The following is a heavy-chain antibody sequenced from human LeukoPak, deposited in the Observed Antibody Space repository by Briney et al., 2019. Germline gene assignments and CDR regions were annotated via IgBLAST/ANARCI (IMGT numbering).Heavy chain of an antibody. CDR1: GYTFTGYY. CDR2: IIPIFSTA. CDR3: AVGVRGSGSYEIWGHAFDI. D-gene: IGHD3-10*01. J-gene: IGHJ3*02. Sequence: GASVKVSCKASGYTFTGYYMHWVRQAPGQGLEWMGGIIPIFSTADYAQKFQGRVTITADESTSTAYMELSSLRSEDTAVYYCAVGVRGSGSYEIWGHAFDIWGQGTMVTVSS. V-gene: IGHV1-69*13.